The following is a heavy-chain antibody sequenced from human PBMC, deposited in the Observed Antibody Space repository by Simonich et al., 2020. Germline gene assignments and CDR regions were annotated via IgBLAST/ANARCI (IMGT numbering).Heavy chain of an antibody. Sequence: QVQLVQSGAEVKKPGASVKVSCKASGYTFTSYGISWVRQAPGQGIEWMGWISAYNGNTNNAQQLQGRVTMTTDTSTSTAYMELRSLRSDDTAVDYCARSTTGTTAFDIWGQGTMVTVSS. D-gene: IGHD1-1*01. V-gene: IGHV1-18*01. J-gene: IGHJ3*02. CDR1: GYTFTSYG. CDR3: ARSTTGTTAFDI. CDR2: ISAYNGNT.